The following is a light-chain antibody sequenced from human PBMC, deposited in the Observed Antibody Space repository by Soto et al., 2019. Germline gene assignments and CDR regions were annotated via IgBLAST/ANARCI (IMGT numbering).Light chain of an antibody. J-gene: IGKJ5*01. Sequence: DIQMTQSPSSLSASVGDRVTITCRASQTISNYLNWYQQKPGKAPKHLIYAASSLQSGVPSRFSGSGSGTGFTLTISSLQPEDFATYHCQQSYITPVTFGQGTRLEIK. CDR1: QTISNY. CDR3: QQSYITPVT. V-gene: IGKV1-39*01. CDR2: AAS.